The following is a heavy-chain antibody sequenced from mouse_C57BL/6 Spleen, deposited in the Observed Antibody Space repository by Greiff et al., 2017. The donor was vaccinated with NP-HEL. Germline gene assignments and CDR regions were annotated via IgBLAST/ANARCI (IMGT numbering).Heavy chain of an antibody. D-gene: IGHD3-2*02. J-gene: IGHJ4*01. CDR2: IYPGSGNT. Sequence: VQLQQSGAELVRPGASVKLSCKASGYTFTDYYINWVKQRPGQGLEWIARIYPGSGNTYYNEKFKGKATLTAEKSSSTAYMQLSSLTSEDSAVYFCARSEATLAMDYWGQGTSVTVSS. V-gene: IGHV1-76*01. CDR3: ARSEATLAMDY. CDR1: GYTFTDYY.